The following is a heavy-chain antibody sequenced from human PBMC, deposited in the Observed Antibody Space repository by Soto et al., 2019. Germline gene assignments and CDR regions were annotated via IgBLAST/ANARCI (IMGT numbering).Heavy chain of an antibody. V-gene: IGHV1-8*01. CDR2: MNPNSGNT. CDR1: GYTFTSYD. CDR3: ARAPSKNSRNYYYYMDV. D-gene: IGHD6-6*01. J-gene: IGHJ6*03. Sequence: ASVKVSCKASGYTFTSYDISWVRQATGQGLEWMGWMNPNSGNTGYAQKFQGRVTMTRNTSISTAYMELSSLRSEDTAVYYCARAPSKNSRNYYYYMDVWGKGTTVTVSS.